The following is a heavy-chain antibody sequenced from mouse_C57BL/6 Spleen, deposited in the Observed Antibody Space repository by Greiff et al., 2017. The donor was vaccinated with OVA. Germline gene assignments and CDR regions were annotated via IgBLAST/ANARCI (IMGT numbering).Heavy chain of an antibody. D-gene: IGHD4-1*02. J-gene: IGHJ2*01. CDR2: IYPGDGDT. Sequence: QVQLQQSGAELVKPGASVKISCKASGYAFSSYWMNWVKQRPGKGLEWIGQIYPGDGDTNYNGKFKGKATLTADKSSSTAYMQRSSLTSEDSAVYFCARWELNWYYFDYWGQGTTLTVSS. CDR1: GYAFSSYW. CDR3: ARWELNWYYFDY. V-gene: IGHV1-80*01.